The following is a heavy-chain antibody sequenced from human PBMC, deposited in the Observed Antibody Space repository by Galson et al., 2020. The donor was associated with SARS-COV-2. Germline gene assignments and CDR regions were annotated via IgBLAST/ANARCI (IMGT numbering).Heavy chain of an antibody. J-gene: IGHJ5*02. CDR1: GFTFSTYG. CDR3: ARELNDFWRGYYSLDP. CDR2: IWYDGRNE. D-gene: IGHD3-3*01. Sequence: GESLKISCAASGFTFSTYGIHWVRQAPGKGLEWVAVIWYDGRNEYYADSVKGRFSISRDNSKNTLYLQMNNLRAEDTALYYCARELNDFWRGYYSLDPWGQGTPVTVTS. V-gene: IGHV3-33*01.